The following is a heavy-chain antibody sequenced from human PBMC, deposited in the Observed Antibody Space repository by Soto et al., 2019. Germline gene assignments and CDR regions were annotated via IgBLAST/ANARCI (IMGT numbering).Heavy chain of an antibody. V-gene: IGHV3-21*01. CDR1: GFPFSTSS. CDR3: ARVAAAHYFDY. D-gene: IGHD6-13*01. J-gene: IGHJ4*02. Sequence: PGGSLRLSCVASGFPFSTSSISWVRQAPGKGLEWVSSLTSSSSFIYYADSVKGRFTISRDNAKNSLSLQMNTLSADDTAVYYCARVAAAHYFDYWGQGTLVTVSS. CDR2: LTSSSSFI.